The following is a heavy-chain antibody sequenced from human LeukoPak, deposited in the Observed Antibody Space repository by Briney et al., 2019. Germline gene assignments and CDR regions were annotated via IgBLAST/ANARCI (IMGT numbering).Heavy chain of an antibody. V-gene: IGHV3-23*01. CDR2: ITGSGGST. CDR3: AREMATI. CDR1: RFTFSLYV. Sequence: GGSLRLSCTASRFTFSLYVMSWVRRAPGKGLEWVSSITGSGGSTYYADSVKGRFTISRDNSKNTLYLQLSSLRAEDTAVYYCAREMATIRGQGTLVTVSS. J-gene: IGHJ4*02. D-gene: IGHD5-24*01.